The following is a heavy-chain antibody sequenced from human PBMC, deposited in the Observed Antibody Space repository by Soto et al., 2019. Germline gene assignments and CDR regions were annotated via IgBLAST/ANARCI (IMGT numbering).Heavy chain of an antibody. J-gene: IGHJ4*02. D-gene: IGHD4-4*01. CDR1: GCTFSTYS. CDR3: AREGINNYNEYYFDS. CDR2: ISGSGNYT. V-gene: IGHV3-21*01. Sequence: SCAASGCTFSTYSMNWVRQAPGKGLEWVSSISGSGNYTHYADFLRGRFTISRDNAKTSLYLQMNSLRAEDTAVYYCAREGINNYNEYYFDSWGQGTVVTVSS.